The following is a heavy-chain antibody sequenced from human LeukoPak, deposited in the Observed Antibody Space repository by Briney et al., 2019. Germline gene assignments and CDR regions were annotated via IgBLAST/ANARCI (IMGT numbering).Heavy chain of an antibody. Sequence: ASAKVSCKASGYTFTSYGISWVRQAPGQGLEWMGWISAYNGNTNYAQKLQGRVTMSTDTSTSTAYMELRSLISDDTAVYFCARGGRYYDVLTGKDFWGQGTLVTVSS. CDR1: GYTFTSYG. D-gene: IGHD3-9*01. CDR3: ARGGRYYDVLTGKDF. CDR2: ISAYNGNT. V-gene: IGHV1-18*04. J-gene: IGHJ4*02.